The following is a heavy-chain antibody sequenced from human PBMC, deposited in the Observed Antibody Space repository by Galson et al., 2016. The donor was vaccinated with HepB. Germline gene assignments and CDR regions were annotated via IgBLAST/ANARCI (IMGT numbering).Heavy chain of an antibody. J-gene: IGHJ5*02. D-gene: IGHD2-2*02. CDR2: INYAGSP. CDR1: GDSIGSSDYY. CDR3: ARHTYTRGAFDH. V-gene: IGHV4-39*01. Sequence: SETLSLTCTVSGDSIGSSDYYWGWIRQPPGKGLEWIASINYAGSPYYNPSLKDRVTISVDTSKNQFSLKVSSVTAADTAVYYCARHTYTRGAFDHWGQGRLVTVSS.